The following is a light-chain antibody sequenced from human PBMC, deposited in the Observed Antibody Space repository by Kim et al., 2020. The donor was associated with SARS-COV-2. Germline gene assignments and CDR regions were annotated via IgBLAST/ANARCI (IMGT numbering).Light chain of an antibody. CDR3: NSRDSSGNLYVV. Sequence: LGQTVRITCQGNSLRSYYASWYQQKPGQAAVLVIYGKNNRPSGIPDRFSGSSSGNTASLTITGAQAEDEADYYCNSRDSSGNLYVVFGGGTQLTVL. CDR1: SLRSYY. CDR2: GKN. V-gene: IGLV3-19*01. J-gene: IGLJ2*01.